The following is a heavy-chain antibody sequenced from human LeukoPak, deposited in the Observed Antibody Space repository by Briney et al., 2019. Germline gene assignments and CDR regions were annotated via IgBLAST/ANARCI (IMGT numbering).Heavy chain of an antibody. J-gene: IGHJ4*02. CDR3: ATGEAAAGTTGDFDY. CDR2: IYYSGST. Sequence: SETLSLTCTVSGGSISSYYWSWIRQPPGKGLEWIGYIYYSGSTNYNPSLKSRVTISVDTSKNQFSLKLSSVTAADTAVYYCATGEAAAGTTGDFDYWGQGTLVTVSS. V-gene: IGHV4-59*08. CDR1: GGSISSYY. D-gene: IGHD6-13*01.